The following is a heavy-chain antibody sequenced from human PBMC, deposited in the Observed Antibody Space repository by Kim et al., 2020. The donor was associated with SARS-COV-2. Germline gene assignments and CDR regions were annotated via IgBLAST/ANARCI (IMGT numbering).Heavy chain of an antibody. CDR1: GFTFSSYA. V-gene: IGHV3-30*04. D-gene: IGHD3-22*01. CDR2: ISYDGSNK. CDR3: AREQIVVVITTPRWYFD. J-gene: IGHJ4*01. Sequence: GGSLRLSCAASGFTFSSYAMHWVRQAPGKGLEWVAVISYDGSNKYYADSVKGRFTISRDNSKNTLYLQMNSLRAEDTAVYYCAREQIVVVITTPRWYFD.